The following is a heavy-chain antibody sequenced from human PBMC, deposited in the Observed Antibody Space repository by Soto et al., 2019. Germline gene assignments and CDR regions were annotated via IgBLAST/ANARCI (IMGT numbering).Heavy chain of an antibody. CDR2: IYYSGST. CDR3: ASPRSPPTTSAEYFQH. J-gene: IGHJ1*01. CDR1: GGSISSSSYY. V-gene: IGHV4-39*01. D-gene: IGHD1-7*01. Sequence: PSETLSLTCTVSGGSISSSSYYWGWIRQPPGKGLEWIGSIYYSGSTYYNPSLKSRVTISVDTSKNQFSLKLSSVTAADTAVYYCASPRSPPTTSAEYFQHWRQGTLVTVS.